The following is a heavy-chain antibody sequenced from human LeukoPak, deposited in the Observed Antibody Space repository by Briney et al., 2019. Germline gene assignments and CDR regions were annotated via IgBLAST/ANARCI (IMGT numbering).Heavy chain of an antibody. D-gene: IGHD3-10*01. Sequence: PSETLSLPCTVSAYSISTAYYWGWIRQPPGKGLEWIGSIYDSGSTYYNPSLKSRVTISVDTSKNQFSLKLSSVTAADTAVYYCARTKRTYYYGSGSYRYYMDVWGKGTTVTISS. CDR2: IYDSGST. V-gene: IGHV4-38-2*02. CDR1: AYSISTAYY. J-gene: IGHJ6*03. CDR3: ARTKRTYYYGSGSYRYYMDV.